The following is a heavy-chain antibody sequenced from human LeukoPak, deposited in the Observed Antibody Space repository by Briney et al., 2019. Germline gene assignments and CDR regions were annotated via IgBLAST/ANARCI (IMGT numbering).Heavy chain of an antibody. CDR2: ISAYNGNT. Sequence: ASVKVSCKASGGTFSSYAISWVRQAPGQGLEWMGWISAYNGNTNYAQKLQGRVTMTTDTSTSTAYMELRSLRSDDTAVYYCARDSYNGGNSESGYWGQGTLVTVSS. J-gene: IGHJ4*02. CDR3: ARDSYNGGNSESGY. V-gene: IGHV1-18*01. D-gene: IGHD4-23*01. CDR1: GGTFSSYA.